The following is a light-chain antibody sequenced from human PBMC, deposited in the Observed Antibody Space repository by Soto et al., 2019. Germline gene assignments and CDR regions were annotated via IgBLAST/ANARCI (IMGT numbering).Light chain of an antibody. Sequence: EIVMTQSPATLSVSPGERATLSCRASQSVRSNLAWYQQKPGQAPRLLISGASTRAAGISDRFRGSGSGTDFTLTINRLEPEDFAVYYCQQYDSSPRTFGQGTKVDI. CDR2: GAS. CDR1: QSVRSN. V-gene: IGKV3-20*01. CDR3: QQYDSSPRT. J-gene: IGKJ1*01.